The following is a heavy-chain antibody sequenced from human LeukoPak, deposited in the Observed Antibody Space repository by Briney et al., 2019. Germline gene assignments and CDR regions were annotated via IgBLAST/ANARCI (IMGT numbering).Heavy chain of an antibody. D-gene: IGHD1-7*01. J-gene: IGHJ6*03. CDR2: HSCSGGST. Sequence: GGSLSLPCAASGFTYSSYAMSWPRHPRGKGREEVLAHSCSGGSTHYADPVKGRFTTSRDNSKNTLYLQMNSLRAEDTAVYYCAKRRGLELLYYYYMDVWGKGTTVTVSS. CDR1: GFTYSSYA. CDR3: AKRRGLELLYYYYMDV. V-gene: IGHV3-23*01.